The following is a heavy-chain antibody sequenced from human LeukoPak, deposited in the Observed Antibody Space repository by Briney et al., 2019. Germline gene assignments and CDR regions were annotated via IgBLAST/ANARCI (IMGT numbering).Heavy chain of an antibody. CDR3: ARESRRVGEGDFDY. CDR1: GFTFSSYS. D-gene: IGHD1-26*01. J-gene: IGHJ4*02. CDR2: VSSSSSYI. Sequence: GRSLRLSCAASGFTFSSYSMNWVRQAPGKGLEWVSSVSSSSSYIYYADSVKGRFTISRDNAKNSLYLQMNSLRAEDTAVYYCARESRRVGEGDFDYWGQGTLVTVSS. V-gene: IGHV3-21*01.